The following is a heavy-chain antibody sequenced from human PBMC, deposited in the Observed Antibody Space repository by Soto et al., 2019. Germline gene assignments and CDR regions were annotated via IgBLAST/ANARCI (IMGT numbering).Heavy chain of an antibody. V-gene: IGHV4-59*08. D-gene: IGHD3-10*01. Sequence: SETLSLTCTVSGGSISSYYWSWIRQPPGKGLEWIGYIYYSGSTNYNPSLKSRVTISVDTSKNQFSLKLSSVTAADTAVYYCARHGHGSGTYFDYWGQGTLVTVSS. J-gene: IGHJ4*02. CDR3: ARHGHGSGTYFDY. CDR1: GGSISSYY. CDR2: IYYSGST.